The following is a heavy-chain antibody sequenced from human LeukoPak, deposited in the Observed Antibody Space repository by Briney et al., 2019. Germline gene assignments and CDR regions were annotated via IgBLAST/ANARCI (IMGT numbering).Heavy chain of an antibody. J-gene: IGHJ4*02. CDR2: IIPILGIA. CDR1: GGTFSSYT. V-gene: IGHV1-69*02. Sequence: SVKVSCKASGGTFSSYTTSWVRQAPGQGLEWMGRIIPILGIANYAQKFQGRVTITADKSTSTAYMELSSLRSEDTAVYYCGVCDVVVVPAAMIYWGQGTLVTVSS. CDR3: GVCDVVVVPAAMIY. D-gene: IGHD2-2*01.